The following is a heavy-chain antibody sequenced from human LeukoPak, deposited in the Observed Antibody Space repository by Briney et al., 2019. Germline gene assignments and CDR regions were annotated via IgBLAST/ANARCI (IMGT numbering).Heavy chain of an antibody. V-gene: IGHV3-48*02. CDR3: ARAPTALPGAADY. CDR1: GFTFSSYS. Sequence: GGSLRLSCAASGFTFSSYSMNWVRQAPGKGLEWVSYISSSSSTIYYADYVKGRFTIFRDNAKNSLYLQMNSLRDEDTAVYYCARAPTALPGAADYWGQGNLVTVSS. J-gene: IGHJ4*02. D-gene: IGHD2-8*02. CDR2: ISSSSSTI.